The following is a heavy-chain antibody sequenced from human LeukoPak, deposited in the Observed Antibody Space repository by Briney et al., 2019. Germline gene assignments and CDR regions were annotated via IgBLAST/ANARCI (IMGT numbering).Heavy chain of an antibody. J-gene: IGHJ4*02. CDR2: IYYSGST. D-gene: IGHD3-10*01. CDR3: ARDSPFGVAAPYFDY. CDR1: GGSISSYY. V-gene: IGHV4-59*01. Sequence: SETLSLTCTVSGGSISSYYWSWIRQPPGKGLEWIGYIYYSGSTNYNPSLKSRVTISVDTSKNQFSLKLSSVTAADTAVYYCARDSPFGVAAPYFDYWGQGTLVTVSS.